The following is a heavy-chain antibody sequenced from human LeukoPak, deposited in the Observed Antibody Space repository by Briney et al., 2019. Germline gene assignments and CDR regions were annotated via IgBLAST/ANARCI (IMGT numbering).Heavy chain of an antibody. V-gene: IGHV3-21*01. CDR1: GFTFSSYS. Sequence: GGSLRLSCAASGFTFSSYSMNWVRQAPGKGLEWVSSISSSSSYIYYADSVKGRFTISRDNAKNSLYLQMNSLRAEDTAVYYCARDDGDYGYYYGMDVWGQGTTVTVSS. CDR3: ARDDGDYGYYYGMDV. J-gene: IGHJ6*02. CDR2: ISSSSSYI. D-gene: IGHD4-17*01.